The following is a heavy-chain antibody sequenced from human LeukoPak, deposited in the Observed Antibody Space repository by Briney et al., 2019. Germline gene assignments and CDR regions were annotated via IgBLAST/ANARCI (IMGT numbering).Heavy chain of an antibody. CDR1: GGSISSYY. CDR2: IYYSGST. J-gene: IGHJ4*02. CDR3: ARHGGYDVAFDY. Sequence: PSETLSLTCTVSGGSISSYYWSWIRQPPGKGLEWVGYIYYSGSTNYNPSLKSRVTISVDTSKNQFSLKLSSVTAADTAVYYCARHGGYDVAFDYWGQGTLVTVSS. V-gene: IGHV4-59*08. D-gene: IGHD5-12*01.